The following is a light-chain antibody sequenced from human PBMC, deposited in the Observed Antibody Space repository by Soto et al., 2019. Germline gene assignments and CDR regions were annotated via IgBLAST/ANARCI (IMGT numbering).Light chain of an antibody. CDR2: KVS. CDR3: QQYNSYPWT. CDR1: QSLVYSDGNTY. J-gene: IGKJ1*01. Sequence: DVVMTQSPLSLPVTLGQPASISCRSSQSLVYSDGNTYLNWFQQRPGQSPRRLIYKVSNRDSGVPDRFSGCGSGTDFTLTISSLQPDDFATYYCQQYNSYPWTFGQGTKVDIK. V-gene: IGKV2-30*01.